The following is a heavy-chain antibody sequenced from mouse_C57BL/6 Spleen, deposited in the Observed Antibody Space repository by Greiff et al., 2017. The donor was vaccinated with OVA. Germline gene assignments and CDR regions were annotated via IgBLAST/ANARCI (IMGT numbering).Heavy chain of an antibody. D-gene: IGHD1-1*01. CDR1: GYTFTSYW. J-gene: IGHJ2*01. Sequence: QVQLQQPGAELVKPGASVKLSCKASGYTFTSYWMQWVKQRPGQGLGWIGEIDPSDSYTNYNQKFKGKATLTVDTSSSTAYMQLSSLTSEDSAVYYCARNYGSSFFDYWGQGTTLTVSS. CDR3: ARNYGSSFFDY. CDR2: IDPSDSYT. V-gene: IGHV1-50*01.